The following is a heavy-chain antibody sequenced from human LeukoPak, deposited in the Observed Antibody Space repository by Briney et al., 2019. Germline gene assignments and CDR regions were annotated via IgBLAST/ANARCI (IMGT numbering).Heavy chain of an antibody. CDR2: IQDDESNK. CDR3: AKQMVERPHYYYMDV. CDR1: GFIFSSFG. D-gene: IGHD2-15*01. J-gene: IGHJ6*03. V-gene: IGHV3-30*02. Sequence: PGGSLRLSCAASGFIFSSFGMHWVRQAPGKGPEWVAFIQDDESNKFYADSVKGRFTISRDNSKNTLFLQMNSLRPEDTALYYCAKQMVERPHYYYMDVWGKGTTVTVSS.